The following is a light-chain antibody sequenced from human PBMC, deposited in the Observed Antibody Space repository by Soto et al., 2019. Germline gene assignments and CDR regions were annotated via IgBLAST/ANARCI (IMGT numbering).Light chain of an antibody. CDR3: QQSYSIPQT. CDR1: QSISTY. J-gene: IGKJ2*01. Sequence: DIQMTQSPSSLSASVGDRVTITCRSSQSISTYLNWYQQKPGKAPKLLIYAASSLRSGVPSRFSGSGSGTDFTLTISSLQTEDFATYYCQQSYSIPQTFGQGTKLEI. CDR2: AAS. V-gene: IGKV1-39*01.